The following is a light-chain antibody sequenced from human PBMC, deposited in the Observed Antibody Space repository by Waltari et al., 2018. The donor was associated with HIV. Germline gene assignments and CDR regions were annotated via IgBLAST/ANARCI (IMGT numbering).Light chain of an antibody. CDR3: QKYNIAPRT. J-gene: IGKJ1*01. CDR1: QANSNF. V-gene: IGKV1-27*01. CDR2: ATS. Sequence: DVQMTQSPSSLSASVGDRVTITCRPSQANSNFVAWYQQKPGKVPKLLIHATSTLQSGVPSRFSGSGSGTDFTLTISDLQPEDVATYYCQKYNIAPRTFGLGTKVEI.